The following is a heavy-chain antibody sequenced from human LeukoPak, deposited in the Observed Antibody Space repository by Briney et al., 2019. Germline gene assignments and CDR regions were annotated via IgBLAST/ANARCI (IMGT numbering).Heavy chain of an antibody. CDR2: INPNSGGT. CDR1: GYTFTGYY. J-gene: IGHJ4*02. Sequence: ASVKVSCKASGYTFTGYYIHWVRQAPGQGLEWMGWINPNSGGTNYAKNFQGRVTMTRDPSISTAYMELSRLRSDDTAVYYCARAFSSSWYGPGDCWGQGTLVTVSS. V-gene: IGHV1-2*02. CDR3: ARAFSSSWYGPGDC. D-gene: IGHD6-13*01.